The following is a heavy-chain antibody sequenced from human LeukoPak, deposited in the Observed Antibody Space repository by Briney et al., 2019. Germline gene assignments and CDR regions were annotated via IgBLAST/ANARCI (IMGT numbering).Heavy chain of an antibody. D-gene: IGHD3-22*01. V-gene: IGHV1-69*04. J-gene: IGHJ5*02. Sequence: SVKVSCKASGGTFSSYAISWVRQAPGQGLEWMGRIIPILGIANYAQKFRGRVTITADKSTSTAYMELSSLRSEDTAVYYCARETYYYDSSGYYSLNWFDPWGQGTLVTVSS. CDR3: ARETYYYDSSGYYSLNWFDP. CDR2: IIPILGIA. CDR1: GGTFSSYA.